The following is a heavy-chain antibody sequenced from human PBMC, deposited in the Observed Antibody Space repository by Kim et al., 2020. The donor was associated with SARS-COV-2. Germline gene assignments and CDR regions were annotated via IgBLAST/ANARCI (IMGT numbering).Heavy chain of an antibody. CDR2: ITYDGSNK. CDR3: AREWGYYDLLTAPFDS. D-gene: IGHD3-9*01. Sequence: GGSLRLSCAASGFTFSSYAMHWVRQAPGKGLEWVAVITYDGSNKYYTDSVKGRFTISRANSKNTLYLQMNSLRAEDTAVYYCAREWGYYDLLTAPFDSWG. V-gene: IGHV3-30*04. J-gene: IGHJ4*01. CDR1: GFTFSSYA.